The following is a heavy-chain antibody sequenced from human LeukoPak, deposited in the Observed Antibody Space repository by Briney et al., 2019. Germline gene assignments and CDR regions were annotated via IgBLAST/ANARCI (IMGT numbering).Heavy chain of an antibody. D-gene: IGHD3-3*01. J-gene: IGHJ4*02. CDR2: IIPIFGTA. Sequence: GASVKVSCKASGGTFGSYAISWVRQAPGQGLEWMGGIIPIFGTANYAQKFQGRVTMTTDTATSTAYMELTSLTSDDTAVYYCARDVPDFWSGFDSWGQGTLVTVSP. CDR3: ARDVPDFWSGFDS. CDR1: GGTFGSYA. V-gene: IGHV1-69*05.